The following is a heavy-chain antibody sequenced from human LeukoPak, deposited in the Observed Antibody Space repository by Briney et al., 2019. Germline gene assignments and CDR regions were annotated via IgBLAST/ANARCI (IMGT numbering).Heavy chain of an antibody. CDR2: ISSDGRDK. V-gene: IGHV3-30*01. CDR1: GFTFNTYA. D-gene: IGHD3-3*01. J-gene: IGHJ4*02. Sequence: GRSLRLSCAASGFTFNTYAMHWVRQAPGKGLGWVAAISSDGRDKYYADSVKGRLTISRDNSKNTLFLQVNSLRTEDTALYYCARDQSFIRVVTIGGLGYWGQGTLVTVSS. CDR3: ARDQSFIRVVTIGGLGY.